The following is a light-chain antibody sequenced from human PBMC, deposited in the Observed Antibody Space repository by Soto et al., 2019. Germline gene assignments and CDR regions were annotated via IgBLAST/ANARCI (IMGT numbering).Light chain of an antibody. Sequence: QSVLTQPSSVSGTPGQRVTISCSGSNSNIGNNPVNWYQHLPGKAPKLLIYEKNQRPSGVPDRFSGSKSGTSASLAVSGLQSEDEADYYCSSYTSSSPYVFGTGTKLTVL. CDR1: NSNIGNNP. CDR3: SSYTSSSPYV. V-gene: IGLV1-44*01. CDR2: EKN. J-gene: IGLJ1*01.